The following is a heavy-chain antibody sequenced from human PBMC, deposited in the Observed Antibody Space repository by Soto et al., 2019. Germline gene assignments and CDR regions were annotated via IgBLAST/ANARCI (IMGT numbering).Heavy chain of an antibody. CDR3: ARGRTRRGYYYYYYGMDV. CDR2: INHSGST. D-gene: IGHD3-10*01. Sequence: SETLSLTCAGYGASFSGYYWSWVRQPPWKGLEWIGEINHSGSTNYNPSLKSRVTISVDTSKNQFSLKLSSVTAADTAVYYCARGRTRRGYYYYYYGMDVWGQGTTVTVSS. J-gene: IGHJ6*02. V-gene: IGHV4-34*01. CDR1: GASFSGYY.